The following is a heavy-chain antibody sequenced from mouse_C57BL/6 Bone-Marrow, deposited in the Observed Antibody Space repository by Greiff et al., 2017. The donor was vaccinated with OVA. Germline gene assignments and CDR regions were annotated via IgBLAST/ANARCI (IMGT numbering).Heavy chain of an antibody. Sequence: VQLQQSGAELVRPGASVKLSCTASGFTFTDDYMHWVKQRPEQGLEWIGWIDPENGDTEYASKFQGKATITADTSSNTAYLQLSSLPSEDTAVYYCTLLLRLYYFDYWGQGTTLTVSS. CDR1: GFTFTDDY. D-gene: IGHD1-1*01. CDR2: IDPENGDT. V-gene: IGHV14-4*01. CDR3: TLLLRLYYFDY. J-gene: IGHJ2*01.